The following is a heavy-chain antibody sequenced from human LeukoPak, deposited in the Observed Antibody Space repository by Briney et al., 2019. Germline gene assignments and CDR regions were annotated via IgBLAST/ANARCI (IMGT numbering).Heavy chain of an antibody. CDR3: AHSLMDSSGLLDWFDP. CDR2: IYWDDDK. V-gene: IGHV2-5*02. J-gene: IGHJ5*02. CDR1: GFSLSTSGVG. Sequence: SGPTLVKPTQTLTLTCTFSGFSLSTSGVGVGWIRQPPGKALEWPALIYWDDDKRYSPSLKSRLTITKDTSKNQVVLTMTNMDPVDTATYYCAHSLMDSSGLLDWFDPWGQGTLVTVSS. D-gene: IGHD3-22*01.